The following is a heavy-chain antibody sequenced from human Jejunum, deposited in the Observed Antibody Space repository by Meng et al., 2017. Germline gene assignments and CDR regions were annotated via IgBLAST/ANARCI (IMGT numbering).Heavy chain of an antibody. CDR2: ISRSGRA. V-gene: IGHV4-4*02. CDR3: ARDPRTNWASRFFNN. CDR1: GGSVSTTDW. D-gene: IGHD1/OR15-1a*01. J-gene: IGHJ4*02. Sequence: QGQREGLGPGLGRPSGPLSLPCAVPGGSVSTTDWWSWVRQPPGKGLEWIGEISRSGRANYNPSLKGRVTISLDRSMNLFSLKLDSVTAADAAVYYCARDPRTNWASRFFNNWGQGTLVTVFS.